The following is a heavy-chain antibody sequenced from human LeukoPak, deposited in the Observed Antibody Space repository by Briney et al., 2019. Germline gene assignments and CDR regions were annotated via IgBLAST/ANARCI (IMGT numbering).Heavy chain of an antibody. Sequence: GGSLRLSCAASGFTFSSYSMNRVRQAPGKGLEWVSSISSSSSYIYYADSVKGRFTISRDNAKNSLYLQMNSLRAEDTAVYYCASDNDAGDAFDIWGQGTMVTVSS. CDR1: GFTFSSYS. CDR3: ASDNDAGDAFDI. CDR2: ISSSSSYI. J-gene: IGHJ3*02. D-gene: IGHD1-1*01. V-gene: IGHV3-21*01.